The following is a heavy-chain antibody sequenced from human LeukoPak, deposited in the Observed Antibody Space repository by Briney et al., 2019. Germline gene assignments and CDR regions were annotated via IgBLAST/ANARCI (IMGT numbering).Heavy chain of an antibody. D-gene: IGHD5-18*01. CDR2: IYYTGAT. J-gene: IGHJ4*02. V-gene: IGHV4-59*01. CDR3: ARAGYSYGTGYYFDY. CDR1: GGSISNYY. Sequence: SETLSLTCTVPGGSISNYYWSWIRLPPGKGLEWIGYIYYTGATYYNPSLKSRVTISLDTSKNQFSLKLSSVTAADAAVYYCARAGYSYGTGYYFDYWGQGALVTVSS.